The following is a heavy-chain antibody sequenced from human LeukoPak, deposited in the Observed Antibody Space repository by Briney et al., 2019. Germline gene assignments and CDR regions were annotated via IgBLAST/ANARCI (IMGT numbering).Heavy chain of an antibody. D-gene: IGHD1-26*01. CDR3: AKIAPKRATPRGGVLDY. J-gene: IGHJ4*02. Sequence: SGGSLRLSCAAPGFTFSSYAMSWVRQAPGKGLEWVSAISGSGGSTYYADSVKGRFTIPRDNSKNTLYLQMNSLRAEDTAVYYCAKIAPKRATPRGGVLDYWGQGTLVTVSS. V-gene: IGHV3-23*01. CDR1: GFTFSSYA. CDR2: ISGSGGST.